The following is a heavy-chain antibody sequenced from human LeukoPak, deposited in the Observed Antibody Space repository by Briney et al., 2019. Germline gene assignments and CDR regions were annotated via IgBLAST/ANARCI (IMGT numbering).Heavy chain of an antibody. CDR2: ISNSGGTV. Sequence: GGSLRLSCAASGFTFSIHGMNWVRQAPGQGLEWVSYISNSGGTVYYTDSVQGRFTISRDNARNSLFLQMNSLRDEDTAVYYCARVGRGVYGMDVWGQGTTVTVSS. CDR3: ARVGRGVYGMDV. J-gene: IGHJ6*02. CDR1: GFTFSIHG. V-gene: IGHV3-48*02. D-gene: IGHD3-10*01.